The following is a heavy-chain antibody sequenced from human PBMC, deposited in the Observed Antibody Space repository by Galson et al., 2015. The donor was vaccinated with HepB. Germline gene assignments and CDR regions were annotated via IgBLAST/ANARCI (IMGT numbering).Heavy chain of an antibody. CDR2: INSDGSST. J-gene: IGHJ6*02. CDR1: GFTFSSYR. CDR3: ARDQSTTLHCSGGSCYAGYYYYGMDV. D-gene: IGHD2-15*01. Sequence: SLRLSCAASGFTFSSYRMHWVRQAPGKGLVWVLRINSDGSSTSYADSVKGRFTISRDNAKNTLYLQMNSLRAEDTAVYYCARDQSTTLHCSGGSCYAGYYYYGMDVWGQGTTVTVSS. V-gene: IGHV3-74*01.